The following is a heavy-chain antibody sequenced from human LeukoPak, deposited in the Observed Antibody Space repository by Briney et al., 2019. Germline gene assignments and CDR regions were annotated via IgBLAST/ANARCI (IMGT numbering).Heavy chain of an antibody. J-gene: IGHJ4*02. V-gene: IGHV3-23*01. CDR2: ISGSGGST. CDR1: GFTFSSYV. D-gene: IGHD3-10*01. CDR3: AKDQIYYYGSGSYYRDY. Sequence: GGSLRLSCAASGFTFSSYVMSWVRQAPGKGLEWVSAISGSGGSTYYADSVKGRFTISRDNSKNTLYLQMNSLRAEDTAVYYCAKDQIYYYGSGSYYRDYWGQGTLVTVSS.